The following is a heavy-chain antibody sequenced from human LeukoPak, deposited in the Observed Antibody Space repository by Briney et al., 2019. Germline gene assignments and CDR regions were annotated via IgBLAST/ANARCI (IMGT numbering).Heavy chain of an antibody. D-gene: IGHD6-19*01. CDR2: IWHHGSNK. J-gene: IGHJ4*02. Sequence: PGRSLRLSCAASGFTFNSYGIHWVRQAPGKGLEWVAVIWHHGSNKYYADSVKGRFTISRDNSKNTLYLQMNSLRAEDTAFYYCAKAAGYSSGWPFEYWGQGTLVTVSS. CDR1: GFTFNSYG. CDR3: AKAAGYSSGWPFEY. V-gene: IGHV3-33*06.